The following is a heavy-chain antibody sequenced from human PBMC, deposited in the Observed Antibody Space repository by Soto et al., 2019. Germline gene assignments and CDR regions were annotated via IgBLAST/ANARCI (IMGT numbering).Heavy chain of an antibody. Sequence: ETLSLVVTVAGGCMSSRTDYWGWIRQPPGKGLGWIGSIYYSGCTYYNPSLKSRVTISVDTSKNQFSLKLISVTAADTAVYYCARHYYDSSGYSNPWFDPWGRGTLVSVSS. CDR1: GGCMSSRTDY. CDR2: IYYSGCT. V-gene: IGHV4-39*01. CDR3: ARHYYDSSGYSNPWFDP. D-gene: IGHD3-22*01. J-gene: IGHJ5*02.